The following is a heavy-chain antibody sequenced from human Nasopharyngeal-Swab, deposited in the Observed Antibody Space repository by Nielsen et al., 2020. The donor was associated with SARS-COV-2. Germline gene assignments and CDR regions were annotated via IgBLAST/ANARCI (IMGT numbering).Heavy chain of an antibody. J-gene: IGHJ6*02. D-gene: IGHD3-22*01. V-gene: IGHV1-18*01. CDR3: ARIPRAGYYDSSGQGPYYYGMDV. CDR1: GYTFTSYG. CDR2: ISAYNGNT. Sequence: ASVKVSCKASGYTFTSYGISWVRQAPGQGLEWMGWISAYNGNTNYAQKLQGRVTMTTETSTSTAYMELRSLRSDDTAVYYCARIPRAGYYDSSGQGPYYYGMDVWGQGTTVTVSS.